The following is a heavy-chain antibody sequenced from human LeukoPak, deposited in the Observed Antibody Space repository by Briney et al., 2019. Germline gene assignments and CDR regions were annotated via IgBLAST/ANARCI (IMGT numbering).Heavy chain of an antibody. CDR3: ARGGTGYSSYYNMDV. J-gene: IGHJ6*02. CDR1: GGSISSYY. D-gene: IGHD5-18*01. V-gene: IGHV4-59*01. CDR2: IHYSGST. Sequence: PSETLSLTCTVFGGSISSYYWCWIRQPPGKGLEWIGYIHYSGSTNYNPSLKSRVTMAVDTSKNQFSLNLSSVTTADTAVYYCARGGTGYSSYYNMDVWGQGTAVTVSS.